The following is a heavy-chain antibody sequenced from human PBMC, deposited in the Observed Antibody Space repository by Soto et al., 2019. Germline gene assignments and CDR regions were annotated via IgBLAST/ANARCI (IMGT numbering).Heavy chain of an antibody. Sequence: PSETLSLTCTVSGGSISSYYWSWIRQPPGKGLEWIGYIYYSGSTNYNPSLKSRVTISVDTSKNQFSLKLNSMTAADTAVYYCARRYGYSFDYWGQGTLVTVSS. D-gene: IGHD1-1*01. J-gene: IGHJ4*02. CDR3: ARRYGYSFDY. CDR1: GGSISSYY. V-gene: IGHV4-59*08. CDR2: IYYSGST.